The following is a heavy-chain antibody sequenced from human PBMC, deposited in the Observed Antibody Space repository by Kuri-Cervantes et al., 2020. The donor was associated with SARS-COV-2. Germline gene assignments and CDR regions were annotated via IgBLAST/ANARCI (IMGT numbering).Heavy chain of an antibody. CDR1: GGTFSSYA. D-gene: IGHD5-24*01. V-gene: IGHV1-69*06. CDR2: IIPIFGTA. J-gene: IGHJ4*02. CDR3: ARFGSQEDGYNSGNY. Sequence: SVKVSCKASGGTFSSYAISWVRQAPGQGLEWMGGIIPIFGTANYAQKFQGRVTMTADKSTSTAYMELSSLRSEDTAVYYCARFGSQEDGYNSGNYWGQGTLVTVSS.